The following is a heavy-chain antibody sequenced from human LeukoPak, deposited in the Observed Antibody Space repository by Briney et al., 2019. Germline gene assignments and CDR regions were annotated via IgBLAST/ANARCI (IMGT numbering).Heavy chain of an antibody. V-gene: IGHV1-69*05. Sequence: GSSVEVSCKASGGTFSSYAISWVRQAPGQGLEWMGRIIPIFGTANYAQKFQGRVTITTDESTSTAYMELSSLRSEDTAVYYCARGILQPEWLYYYYIDVWGTGTTVTVSS. CDR1: GGTFSSYA. J-gene: IGHJ6*03. CDR2: IIPIFGTA. CDR3: ARGILQPEWLYYYYIDV. D-gene: IGHD6-19*01.